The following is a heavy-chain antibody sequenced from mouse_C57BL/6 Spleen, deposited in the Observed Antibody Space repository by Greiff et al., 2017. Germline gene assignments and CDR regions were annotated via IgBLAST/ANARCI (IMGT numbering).Heavy chain of an antibody. CDR1: GYTFTSYW. Sequence: QVQLQQPGTELVKPGASVKLSCNASGYTFTSYWMHWVKQRPGPGLEWIGNINPCYGGTNYNEQFQSKATLTVDKSSSTTYMQLSDVTSEDYAVYYCARCGDYELAYWGQGTLVTVSA. V-gene: IGHV1-53*01. CDR3: ARCGDYELAY. CDR2: INPCYGGT. J-gene: IGHJ3*01. D-gene: IGHD2-4*01.